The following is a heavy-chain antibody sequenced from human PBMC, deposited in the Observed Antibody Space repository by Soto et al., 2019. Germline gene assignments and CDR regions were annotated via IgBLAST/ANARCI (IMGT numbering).Heavy chain of an antibody. CDR2: MNPNSGNT. J-gene: IGHJ4*02. CDR1: GYTFTSYD. Sequence: QVQLVQSGAEVKKPGASVKVPCKAPGYTFTSYDINWVRQATGQGFAWMGWMNPNSGNTGYAQQFQGRVTMTRNTSISTSYMGMSSLRSEDTAVYYCASRSRCWHLYYFDYWCQGTLVTVS. CDR3: ASRSRCWHLYYFDY. V-gene: IGHV1-8*01.